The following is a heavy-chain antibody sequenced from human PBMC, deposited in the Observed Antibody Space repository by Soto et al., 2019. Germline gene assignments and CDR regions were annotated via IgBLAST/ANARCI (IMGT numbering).Heavy chain of an antibody. V-gene: IGHV1-69*13. CDR3: ARDPNSYVYNWFDP. CDR2: IIPIFGTA. J-gene: IGHJ5*02. D-gene: IGHD5-18*01. CDR1: GGTFSSYA. Sequence: ASVKVSCKASGGTFSSYAISWVRQAPGQGLEWMGGIIPIFGTANYAQKFQGRVTITADESTSTAYMELSSLRSEDTAVYYCARDPNSYVYNWFDPWGKGTLVTVPS.